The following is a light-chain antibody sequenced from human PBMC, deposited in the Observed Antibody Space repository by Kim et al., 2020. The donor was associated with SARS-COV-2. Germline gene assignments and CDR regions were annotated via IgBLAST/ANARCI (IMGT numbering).Light chain of an antibody. Sequence: DIVMTQSPDSLAVSLGERATINCKSSQSVLYTSNNRNYLAWYQQRPGQPPKLLIYWASTRESGVPDRFSGSGSVTDFTLTISSLQAEDVAVYYCQQYYSTLTWTFGQGTKVDIK. CDR3: QQYYSTLTWT. CDR2: WAS. CDR1: QSVLYTSNNRNY. V-gene: IGKV4-1*01. J-gene: IGKJ1*01.